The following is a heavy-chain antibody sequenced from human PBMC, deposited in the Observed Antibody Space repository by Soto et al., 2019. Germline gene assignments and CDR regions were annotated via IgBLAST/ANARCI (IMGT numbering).Heavy chain of an antibody. V-gene: IGHV3-7*01. CDR1: GFTFGTYW. CDR3: VRDTSDRVSRIEY. J-gene: IGHJ4*02. Sequence: PGGSLRLSCAASGFTFGTYWMSWVRQAPGKGLEWVANINQDGSAEYYVDSVKGRFTISRDNAKNSLYLQMNSLRAEDTAVYYCVRDTSDRVSRIEYWGQGTLVTVSS. D-gene: IGHD3-16*01. CDR2: INQDGSAE.